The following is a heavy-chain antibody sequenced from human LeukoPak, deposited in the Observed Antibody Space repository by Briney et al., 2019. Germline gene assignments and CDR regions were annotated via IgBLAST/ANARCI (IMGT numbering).Heavy chain of an antibody. CDR2: ISYDGSNK. J-gene: IGHJ6*03. CDR3: ARDAPGSYYYYYMDV. V-gene: IGHV3-30*03. D-gene: IGHD1-26*01. CDR1: GFTFSSYW. Sequence: GGSLRLSCAASGFTFSSYWMSWVRQAPGKGLEWVAVISYDGSNKYYADSVKGRFTISRDNSKNTLYLQMNSLRAEDTAVYYCARDAPGSYYYYYMDVWGKGTTVTVSS.